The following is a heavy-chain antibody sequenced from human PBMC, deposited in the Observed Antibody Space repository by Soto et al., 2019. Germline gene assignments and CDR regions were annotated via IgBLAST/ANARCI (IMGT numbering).Heavy chain of an antibody. CDR1: GGSISSYY. CDR3: ARHRIAAAGFDY. D-gene: IGHD6-13*01. Sequence: SETLSLTCTVSGGSISSYYWSWIRQPPGKGLEWIGYIYYSGSTNYNPSLKSRVTISVDTSKNQFSLKLSSVTAADTAVCYCARHRIAAAGFDYWGQGTLVTVSS. V-gene: IGHV4-59*01. CDR2: IYYSGST. J-gene: IGHJ4*02.